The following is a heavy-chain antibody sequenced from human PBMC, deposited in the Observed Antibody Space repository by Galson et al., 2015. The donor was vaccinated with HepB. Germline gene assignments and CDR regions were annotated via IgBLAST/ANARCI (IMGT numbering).Heavy chain of an antibody. CDR2: TRKKANSYNT. Sequence: SLRLSCAASGFTFSDYYMDWARQAPGKGLEWLGRTRKKANSYNTEYAASVKGRSTISRDDSMNSLYLQMNSLKTEDTSIYYCARVTSDVDFRGQGVLVTVSS. CDR1: GFTFSDYY. J-gene: IGHJ4*02. V-gene: IGHV3-72*01. D-gene: IGHD5-18*01. CDR3: ARVTSDVDF.